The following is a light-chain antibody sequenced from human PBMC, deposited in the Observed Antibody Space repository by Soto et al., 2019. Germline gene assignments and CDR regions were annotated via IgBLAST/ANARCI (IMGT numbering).Light chain of an antibody. V-gene: IGKV3-11*01. CDR1: QSVSSY. CDR2: DAS. CDR3: QQRAKWPPLT. Sequence: VLTQSPATLSLSPGERATLSCRASQSVSSYVAWYQQKPGQAPRLLIYDASNRATGIPARFSGSGSGTDFTLTISSLEPEDFAVYYCQQRAKWPPLTFGGGTKVDLK. J-gene: IGKJ4*01.